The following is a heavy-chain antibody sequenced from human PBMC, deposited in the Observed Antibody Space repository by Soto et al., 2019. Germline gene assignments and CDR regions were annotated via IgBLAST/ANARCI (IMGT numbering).Heavy chain of an antibody. V-gene: IGHV1-18*01. CDR3: ARDAEVGLFDY. CDR1: GYTFTSYG. J-gene: IGHJ4*02. CDR2: INPYNGNT. D-gene: IGHD1-26*01. Sequence: ASVKVSCKASGYTFTSYGISWVRQAPGQGLEWMGWINPYNGNTKYAQKLQGRVTMTTDTSTSTAYMELRSLRSDDTAVYYCARDAEVGLFDYWGQGTLVTVSS.